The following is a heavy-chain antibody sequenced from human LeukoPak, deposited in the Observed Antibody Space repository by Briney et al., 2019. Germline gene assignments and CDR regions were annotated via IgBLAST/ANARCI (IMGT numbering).Heavy chain of an antibody. CDR3: AKETALWAY. CDR1: GFTFSSYV. J-gene: IGHJ4*02. Sequence: GGSLRLSCAASGFTFSSYVMSWVRQAPGKGLEWVSSISGSGGSTDYADSVKGRFTISRDNSKNTLYLQINSLTAEDTAVYYCAKETALWAYWGQGTLVTVSS. CDR2: ISGSGGST. D-gene: IGHD3-16*01. V-gene: IGHV3-23*01.